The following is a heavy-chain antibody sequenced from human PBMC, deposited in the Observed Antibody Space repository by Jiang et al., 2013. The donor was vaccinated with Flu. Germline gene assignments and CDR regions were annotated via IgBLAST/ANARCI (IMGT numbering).Heavy chain of an antibody. CDR3: AHKGGDGYKGVPRVFDY. CDR2: IYWNDDK. V-gene: IGHV2-5*01. CDR1: GFSLSTSGVG. Sequence: KPTQTLTLTCTFSGFSLSTSGVGVGWIRQPPGKALEWLALIYWNDDKRYSPSLKSRLTITKDTSKNQVVLTMTNMDPVDTATYYCAHKGGDGYKGVPRVFDYWGQGTLVTVSS. J-gene: IGHJ4*02. D-gene: IGHD5-24*01.